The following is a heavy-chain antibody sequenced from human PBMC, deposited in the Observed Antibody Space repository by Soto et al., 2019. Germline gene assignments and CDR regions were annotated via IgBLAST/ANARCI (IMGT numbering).Heavy chain of an antibody. D-gene: IGHD2-15*01. V-gene: IGHV1-69*01. CDR1: GGTFSSYA. CDR2: IIPICATA. Sequence: QVQLVQSGAEVKKPGSSVKVSCKAPGGTFSSYAISWVRQAPGQGLEWMGGIIPICATAKYAQKFQGRGTITADESTSTGYMELSSLRSEDTAVYYCARSQGGSSSLDIYYYYYYGMDVWGQGTTVTVSS. J-gene: IGHJ6*02. CDR3: ARSQGGSSSLDIYYYYYYGMDV.